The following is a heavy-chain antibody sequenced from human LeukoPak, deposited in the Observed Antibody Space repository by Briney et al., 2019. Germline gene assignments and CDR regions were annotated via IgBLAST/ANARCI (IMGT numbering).Heavy chain of an antibody. CDR1: GGSISSSSYY. CDR3: APIHYDILTGYPTDAFDI. V-gene: IGHV4-39*01. CDR2: IYYSGST. J-gene: IGHJ3*02. Sequence: SETLSLTCTVSGGSISSSSYYWGWIGQPPGKALEWIGSIYYSGSTYYNPSLKSRVTISVDTSKNQFSLKLSSVTAADTAVYYCAPIHYDILTGYPTDAFDIWGQGTMVTVSS. D-gene: IGHD3-9*01.